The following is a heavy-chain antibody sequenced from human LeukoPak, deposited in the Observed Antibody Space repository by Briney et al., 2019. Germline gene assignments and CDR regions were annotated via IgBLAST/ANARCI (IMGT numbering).Heavy chain of an antibody. V-gene: IGHV3-53*01. CDR1: GFTVINNY. CDR2: IYFGGST. D-gene: IGHD2-2*01. Sequence: GGSLRLSCAASGFTVINNYMTWVRQAPGKGLKGVAFIYFGGSTHYPHSVKGRFTISRDNSKNTLSPPMNTLSVDDTAEYYCSNSPSCGVWGNGTTVTVSS. J-gene: IGHJ6*03. CDR3: SNSPSCGV.